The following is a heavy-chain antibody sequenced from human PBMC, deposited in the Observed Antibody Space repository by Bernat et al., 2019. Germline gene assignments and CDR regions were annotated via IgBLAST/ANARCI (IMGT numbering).Heavy chain of an antibody. CDR1: GFTFSAYA. CDR3: ARDRRYCSGGSCVNEGGKSIDN. Sequence: QVQLVESGGGVVQPERSLRLSCAASGFTFSAYALHWVRQAPGKGLEWVALISYDGSINEYADSVKGRFTISRDNSKNTLYLQMNSLTAEDTAVYYCARDRRYCSGGSCVNEGGKSIDNWGQGTLVTVSS. D-gene: IGHD2-15*01. V-gene: IGHV3-30-3*01. J-gene: IGHJ4*02. CDR2: ISYDGSIN.